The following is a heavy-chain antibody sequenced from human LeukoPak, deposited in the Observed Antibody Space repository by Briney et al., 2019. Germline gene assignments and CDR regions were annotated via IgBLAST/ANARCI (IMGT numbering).Heavy chain of an antibody. J-gene: IGHJ2*01. CDR1: GGSISSYY. CDR3: ARHLTGTTGWYFDL. CDR2: IYTSGSTP. D-gene: IGHD1-7*01. Sequence: SETLSLTCTVSGGSISSYYWSWIRQSAGKGLEWIGRIYTSGSTPDYSPSLKSRVTMSIDTSKNQFSLQLSSVTAADTAVYYCARHLTGTTGWYFDLWGRGTLVTVSS. V-gene: IGHV4-4*07.